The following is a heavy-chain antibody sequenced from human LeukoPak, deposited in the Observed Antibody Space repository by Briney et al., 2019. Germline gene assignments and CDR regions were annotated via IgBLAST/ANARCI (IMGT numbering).Heavy chain of an antibody. V-gene: IGHV4-38-2*02. CDR1: SYSINSGYY. Sequence: PSETLSLTCTVSSYSINSGYYWGWIRQPPGKGPEWIGEVNESGGTNINPSLRSRVILSLDTSMNQFSLKLISVTAADTGVYYCARCQGATVPKVGKNWFVPWGDGTRVIVSP. CDR2: VNESGGT. J-gene: IGHJ5*02. CDR3: ARCQGATVPKVGKNWFVP. D-gene: IGHD1-26*01.